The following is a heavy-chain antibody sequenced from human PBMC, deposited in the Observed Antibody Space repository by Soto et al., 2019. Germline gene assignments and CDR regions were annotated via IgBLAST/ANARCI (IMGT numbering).Heavy chain of an antibody. V-gene: IGHV3-48*02. D-gene: IGHD3-10*01. CDR2: ISSSSSTI. Sequence: PGGSLRLSCAASGFTFSSYSMNWVRQAPGKGLEWVSYISSSSSTIYYADSVKGRFTISRDNAKNSLYLQMNSLRDEDTAVYYCARDNGYYGSGSYLYFDYWGQGTLVNVS. J-gene: IGHJ4*02. CDR3: ARDNGYYGSGSYLYFDY. CDR1: GFTFSSYS.